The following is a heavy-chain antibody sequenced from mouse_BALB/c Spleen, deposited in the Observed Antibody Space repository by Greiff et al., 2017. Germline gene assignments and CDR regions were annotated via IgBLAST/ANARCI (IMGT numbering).Heavy chain of an antibody. CDR2: IWAGGST. J-gene: IGHJ4*01. CDR1: GFSLTSYG. Sequence: VQVVESGPGLVAPSQSLSITCTVSGFSLTSYGVHWVRQPPGKGLEWLGVIWAGGSTNYNSALMSRLSISKDNSKSQVFLKMNSLQTDDTAMYYCARGYGNYVSAMDYWGQGTSVTVSS. V-gene: IGHV2-9*02. CDR3: ARGYGNYVSAMDY. D-gene: IGHD2-10*02.